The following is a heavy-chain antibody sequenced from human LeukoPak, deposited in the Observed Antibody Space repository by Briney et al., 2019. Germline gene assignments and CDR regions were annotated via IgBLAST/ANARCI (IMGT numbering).Heavy chain of an antibody. D-gene: IGHD2-2*01. Sequence: GAAVKISCKASGYTFTDYYINWVHQAPVEGLEWMGRVDPADGETIYAEKFQGRVTMIADTSADTAYMELRSLRSEDTAVYYCATSSRPSSAEDAFDIWGRGTMVTV. CDR1: GYTFTDYY. J-gene: IGHJ3*02. CDR3: ATSSRPSSAEDAFDI. CDR2: VDPADGET. V-gene: IGHV1-69-2*01.